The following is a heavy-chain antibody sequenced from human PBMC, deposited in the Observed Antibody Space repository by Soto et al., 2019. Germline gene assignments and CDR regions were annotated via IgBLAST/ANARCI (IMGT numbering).Heavy chain of an antibody. Sequence: LSLTCTVSGGSISSYYWSWIRQPPGKGLEWIGYIYYSGSTNYNPSLKSRVTISVDTSKNQFSLKLSSVTAADAAVYYCARVQVAYYYDSSGPYYFDYWGQGTLVTVSS. CDR1: GGSISSYY. CDR3: ARVQVAYYYDSSGPYYFDY. J-gene: IGHJ4*02. V-gene: IGHV4-59*01. CDR2: IYYSGST. D-gene: IGHD3-22*01.